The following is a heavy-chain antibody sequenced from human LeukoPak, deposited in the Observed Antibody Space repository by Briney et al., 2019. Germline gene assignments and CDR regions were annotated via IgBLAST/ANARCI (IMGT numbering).Heavy chain of an antibody. CDR2: IKQDGSEK. CDR3: ARVGIDNYDILTGFDY. CDR1: GFTFSSYS. V-gene: IGHV3-7*01. J-gene: IGHJ4*02. Sequence: GGSLRLSCAASGFTFSSYSMNWVRQAPGKGLEWVANIKQDGSEKYYVDSVKGRFTISRDNAKNSLYLQMNSLRAEDTAVYYCARVGIDNYDILTGFDYWGQGTLVTVSS. D-gene: IGHD3-9*01.